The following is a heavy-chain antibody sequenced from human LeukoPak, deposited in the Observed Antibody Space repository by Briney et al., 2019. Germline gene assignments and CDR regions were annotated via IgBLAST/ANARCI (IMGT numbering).Heavy chain of an antibody. CDR1: VDSVSSYY. Sequence: SETLSLTCTVSVDSVSSYYWSWIRQSPGKGLEWIGYIYSSGSSNYNPSLKSRVTISVDTSKSQFSLELSSVTAADTAVYFCARHDYYYDYMDVWGKGTTVTVSS. CDR2: IYSSGSS. CDR3: ARHDYYYDYMDV. J-gene: IGHJ6*03. V-gene: IGHV4-59*08.